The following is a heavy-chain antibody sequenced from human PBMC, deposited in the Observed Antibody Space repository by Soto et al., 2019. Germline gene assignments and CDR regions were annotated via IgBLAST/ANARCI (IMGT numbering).Heavy chain of an antibody. CDR1: GGTFSSYA. V-gene: IGHV1-69*01. J-gene: IGHJ4*02. D-gene: IGHD2-15*01. CDR3: ARYPLGYCSGGSCYMYYFDY. CDR2: IIPIFGTA. Sequence: QVQLVQSGAEVKKPGSSVKVSCKASGGTFSSYAISWVRQAPGQGLEWMGGIIPIFGTANYAQKFQGRVTITADESTSTAYMELSSVRSEDTAVYYCARYPLGYCSGGSCYMYYFDYRGQGTLVTVSS.